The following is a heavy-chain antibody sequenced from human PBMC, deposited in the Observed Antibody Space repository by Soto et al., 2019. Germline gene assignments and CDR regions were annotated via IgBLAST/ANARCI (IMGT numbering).Heavy chain of an antibody. CDR3: ARGRSHEREIRVQYFDY. Sequence: SETLSLTCTVSGGAVSNSYWGWIRQPPGKGLEWVAYVYYSGSTNYNPSLGSRVTISVDKSKNQFSLKMTSVTGADTAVYYCARGRSHEREIRVQYFDYWGQGTLVTVSS. CDR1: GGAVSNSY. V-gene: IGHV4-59*02. J-gene: IGHJ4*02. CDR2: VYYSGST. D-gene: IGHD1-26*01.